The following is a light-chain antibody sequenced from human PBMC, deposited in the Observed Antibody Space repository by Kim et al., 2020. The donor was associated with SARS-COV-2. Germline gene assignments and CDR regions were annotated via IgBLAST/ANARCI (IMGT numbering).Light chain of an antibody. CDR2: KAS. CDR3: QQYNAFPRT. CDR1: QSISSW. V-gene: IGKV1-5*03. J-gene: IGKJ1*01. Sequence: DIQMTQSPSALSASVGDRVTITCRASQSISSWLAWYQQKPGRAPNLLVYKASSLESGVPSRLSGSGSGTEFTLTISSLHPDDFATYYCQQYNAFPRTFGQGTKVDIK.